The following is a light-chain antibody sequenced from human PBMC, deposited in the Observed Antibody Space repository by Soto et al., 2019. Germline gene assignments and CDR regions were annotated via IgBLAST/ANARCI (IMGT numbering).Light chain of an antibody. CDR1: SGSVSANYY. CDR3: VLYMGSGIWV. J-gene: IGLJ3*02. CDR2: NTN. Sequence: QTVVTQEASLSVSPGTTVTLTCGLSSGSVSANYYPSWYQQTQGQAPRTLIYNTNTRSSGVPDRFSGSILGNKAALTITGAQADDESDYYCVLYMGSGIWVFGGGTKLTVL. V-gene: IGLV8-61*01.